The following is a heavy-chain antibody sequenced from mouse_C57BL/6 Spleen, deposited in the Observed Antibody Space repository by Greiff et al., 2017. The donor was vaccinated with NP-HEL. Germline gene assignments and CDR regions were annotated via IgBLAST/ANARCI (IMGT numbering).Heavy chain of an antibody. J-gene: IGHJ4*01. V-gene: IGHV10-1*01. CDR1: GFSFNAYA. CDR3: VRQRGYYAMDY. Sequence: EVHLVESGGGLVQPKASLKLSCAASGFSFNAYAMNWVRQAPGKGLEWVAHIRRKSNGYATYYADSVKDRFTISRDDSESMLYLQMNNLKTEDTAMDYCVRQRGYYAMDYWGQGTAVTVSS. CDR2: IRRKSNGYAT.